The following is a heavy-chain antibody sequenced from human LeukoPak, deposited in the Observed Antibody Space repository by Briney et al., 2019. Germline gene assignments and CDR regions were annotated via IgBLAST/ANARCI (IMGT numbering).Heavy chain of an antibody. V-gene: IGHV3-48*01. CDR2: ISSSSSTI. CDR3: ARGRRGAAGTCDY. J-gene: IGHJ4*02. Sequence: QTGGSLRLSCAASGFTFSSYSMNWVRQAPGKGLEWVSYISSSSSTIYYADSVKGRFTISRDNAKNSLYLQMNSLRAEDTAVYYCARGRRGAAGTCDYWGQGTLVTVSS. CDR1: GFTFSSYS. D-gene: IGHD6-13*01.